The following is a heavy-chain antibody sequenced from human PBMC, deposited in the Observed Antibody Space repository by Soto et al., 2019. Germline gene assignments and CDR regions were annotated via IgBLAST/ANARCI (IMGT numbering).Heavy chain of an antibody. Sequence: ASVKVSCKASGYSFTAYFMHWVRQAPGQGLEWMGIIHPKGCSANYAQKFQDRIALTWDRSTSTVYMELSSLRSDDTAVYYCARAPYSSSSFFFDYWGQGTPVTVSS. CDR2: IHPKGCSA. CDR1: GYSFTAYF. V-gene: IGHV1-46*01. D-gene: IGHD6-6*01. J-gene: IGHJ4*02. CDR3: ARAPYSSSSFFFDY.